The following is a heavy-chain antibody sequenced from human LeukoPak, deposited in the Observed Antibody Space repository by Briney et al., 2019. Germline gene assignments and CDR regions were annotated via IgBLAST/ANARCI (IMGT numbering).Heavy chain of an antibody. V-gene: IGHV3-74*03. CDR2: INTDGKTT. CDR1: GFSFSNSW. J-gene: IGHJ4*02. CDR3: ARDYPPD. Sequence: GGSLRLSCAASGFSFSNSWMHWVRQVPGKGLVWVSRINTDGKTTTYADSVKGRFTISRDNAKSTLYLEMNSLYAEDTAVYFCARDYPPDWGQGTLVA.